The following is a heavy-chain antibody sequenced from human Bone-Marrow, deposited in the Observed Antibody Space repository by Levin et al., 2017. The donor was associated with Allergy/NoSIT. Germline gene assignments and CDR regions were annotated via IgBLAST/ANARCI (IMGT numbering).Heavy chain of an antibody. CDR3: AKDPITFGGVIVPGVWDY. CDR2: ISGSGGST. Sequence: GESLKISCAASGFTFSSYAMSWVRQAPGKGLEWVSAISGSGGSTYYAYSVKGRFTISRDNSKNTLYLQMNSLRAEDTAVYYCAKDPITFGGVIVPGVWDYWGQGTLVTVSS. CDR1: GFTFSSYA. V-gene: IGHV3-23*01. J-gene: IGHJ4*02. D-gene: IGHD3-16*02.